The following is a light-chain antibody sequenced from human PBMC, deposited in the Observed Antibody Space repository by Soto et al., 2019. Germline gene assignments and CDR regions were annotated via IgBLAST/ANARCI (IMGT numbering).Light chain of an antibody. J-gene: IGKJ1*01. CDR2: GAS. CDR1: QSVSNN. CDR3: QQYNDWPPWT. V-gene: IGKV3-15*01. Sequence: EILMTQSPATLSVSPGDRATLSCRASQSVSNNLAWYQQRPGRAPRLLIYGASTRATGIPARFSGSGSGTEFTLTISSLQSEDFADYYCQQYNDWPPWTFGQGTKVDIK.